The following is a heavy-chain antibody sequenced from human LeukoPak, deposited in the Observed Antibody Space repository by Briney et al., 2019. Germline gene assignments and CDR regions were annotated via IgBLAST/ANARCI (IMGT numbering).Heavy chain of an antibody. Sequence: PSETLSFTCTVSAGSISSGRYYWSWIRQPPGKGLEWIRRIDTSGSANYNPSLNTRVTISLNTSKHQFSLKLSSLTAADTAVYYCARDRRRSGWAIEGQNGQNWFDPWGQGTLVTVSS. D-gene: IGHD6-19*01. J-gene: IGHJ5*02. V-gene: IGHV4-61*02. CDR2: IDTSGSA. CDR3: ARDRRRSGWAIEGQNGQNWFDP. CDR1: AGSISSGRYY.